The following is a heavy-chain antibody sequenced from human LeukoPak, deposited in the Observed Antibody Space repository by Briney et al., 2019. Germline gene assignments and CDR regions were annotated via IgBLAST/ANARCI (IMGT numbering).Heavy chain of an antibody. D-gene: IGHD3-9*01. Sequence: GGSLRLSCAASGFTFSSHGMSWVRQAPGKGLEWVSYISSSSSTIYYADSVKGRFTISRDNAKNSLYLQMNSLRAEDTAVYYCARAPGRILTGWKDYYFDYWGQGTLVTVSS. V-gene: IGHV3-48*01. CDR1: GFTFSSHG. CDR2: ISSSSSTI. J-gene: IGHJ4*02. CDR3: ARAPGRILTGWKDYYFDY.